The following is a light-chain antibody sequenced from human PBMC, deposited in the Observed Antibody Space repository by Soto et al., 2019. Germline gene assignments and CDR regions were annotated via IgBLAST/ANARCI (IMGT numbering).Light chain of an antibody. CDR2: DTF. CDR1: QSVDRY. V-gene: IGKV3-11*01. J-gene: IGKJ5*01. Sequence: EIVLTQSPGTLSLSPGERAILSCRASQSVDRYLAWFQQKPGQAPRLLIYDTFYRATGVPARFSGSGSGTDFTLTISSLEPEDFAVYYCQQRLTWPPLTFGQGTRRRL. CDR3: QQRLTWPPLT.